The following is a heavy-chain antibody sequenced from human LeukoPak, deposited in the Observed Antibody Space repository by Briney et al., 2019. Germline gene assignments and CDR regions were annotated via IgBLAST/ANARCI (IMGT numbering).Heavy chain of an antibody. J-gene: IGHJ3*01. D-gene: IGHD4-17*01. V-gene: IGHV3-7*01. CDR1: GFTICSYW. CDR2: IRQDGSEK. CDR3: ARAGYYGDDAFDL. Sequence: GGSLRLSCAGSGFTICSYWMSWVRQAPGKGLEWVANIRQDGSEKYYVDSVKGRLTISRDNAKNSLYLQMNSLRAEDTGIYYCARAGYYGDDAFDLCGQGTMVTVSS.